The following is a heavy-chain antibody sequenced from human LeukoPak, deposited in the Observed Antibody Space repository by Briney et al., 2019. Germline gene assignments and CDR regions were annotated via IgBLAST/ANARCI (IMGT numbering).Heavy chain of an antibody. J-gene: IGHJ4*02. V-gene: IGHV3-33*06. CDR3: AKDGGAAAAIDY. Sequence: PGRSLRLSCAASGFTFSSYGMHWVRQAPGKGLEWVAVIWYDGSNKYYADSVKGRFTISRDNSKNTLYLQMNSLRAEDTAVYYCAKDGGAAAAIDYWGQGTLVTVSS. CDR2: IWYDGSNK. CDR1: GFTFSSYG. D-gene: IGHD6-13*01.